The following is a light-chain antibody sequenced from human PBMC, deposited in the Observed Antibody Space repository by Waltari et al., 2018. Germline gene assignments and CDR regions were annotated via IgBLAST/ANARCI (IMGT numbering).Light chain of an antibody. CDR3: ATLQSGLGVVV. CDR2: DNN. V-gene: IGLV1-51*01. J-gene: IGLJ2*01. Sequence: QSVLTQPPSVSAAPGQKVTISCSGSSTNIGSNYVSWYQPLPGTAPKLLIYDNNTRPPSIPARFSASKSGTSATRGITGPQTGAEAVYYCATLQSGLGVVVFGGGTKLTVL. CDR1: STNIGSNY.